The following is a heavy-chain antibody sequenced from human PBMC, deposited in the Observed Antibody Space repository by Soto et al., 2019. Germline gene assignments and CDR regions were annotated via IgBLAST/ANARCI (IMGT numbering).Heavy chain of an antibody. CDR3: ARASDYGGNSHGY. CDR1: GFTFSGYW. Sequence: EVQLVESGGGLVQPGGSLRLSCAASGFTFSGYWMHWVRQAPGKGLVWVSRINTDGSSTSYADSVKGRFTSSRDNAKNTLYLQMNSLSAEDTAVYYCARASDYGGNSHGYWGQGTLVTVSS. D-gene: IGHD4-17*01. CDR2: INTDGSST. V-gene: IGHV3-74*01. J-gene: IGHJ4*02.